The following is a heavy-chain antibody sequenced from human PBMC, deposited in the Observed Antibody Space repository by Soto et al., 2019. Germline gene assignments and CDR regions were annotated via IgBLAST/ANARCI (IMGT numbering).Heavy chain of an antibody. D-gene: IGHD3-16*02. CDR1: GYSFISYG. CDR2: ISGYNGNT. V-gene: IGHV1-18*01. CDR3: AIDTEVFGRLIVPGY. J-gene: IGHJ4*02. Sequence: QVQLVQSGAEVKKPGASVKVSCKASGYSFISYGISWVRQAPGQGREWMGWISGYNGNTNYAQKLQGRVTMTTDTTTSTAYMELRRLRSDDTAVYYCAIDTEVFGRLIVPGYWGQGTLVTVSS.